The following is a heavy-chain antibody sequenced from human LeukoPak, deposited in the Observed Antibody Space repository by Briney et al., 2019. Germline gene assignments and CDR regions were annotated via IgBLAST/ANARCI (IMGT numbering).Heavy chain of an antibody. V-gene: IGHV1-24*01. CDR2: FDPGDGET. J-gene: IGHJ4*02. Sequence: GASVKVSCKVSGYTLTELSMHWVRQAPGRGLEWMGGFDPGDGETIYAQKFQGRVTMTEDTSTDTAYMELSSLRSEDTAVYYCAADLAGVGAIDYWGQGTLVTVPS. CDR3: AADLAGVGAIDY. CDR1: GYTLTELS. D-gene: IGHD1-26*01.